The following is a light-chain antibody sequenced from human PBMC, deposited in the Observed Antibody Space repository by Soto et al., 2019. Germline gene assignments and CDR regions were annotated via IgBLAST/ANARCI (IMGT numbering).Light chain of an antibody. J-gene: IGLJ1*01. CDR1: SSDFTTYHY. CDR3: TSYLYSSGHLV. Sequence: QSALTQPASVSGSPGQSITISCTGSSSDFTTYHYVSWYRQHPGTAPKLMIYEVSHRPSGVSNRFSGSKSGDTASLTITGLQAEDEADYYCTSYLYSSGHLVFGTGTKLTVL. CDR2: EVS. V-gene: IGLV2-14*01.